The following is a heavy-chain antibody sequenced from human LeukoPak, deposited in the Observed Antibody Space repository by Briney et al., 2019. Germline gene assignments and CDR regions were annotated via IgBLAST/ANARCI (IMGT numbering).Heavy chain of an antibody. CDR3: ARAYGWELLGDVFDY. CDR1: GGSIRRYY. Sequence: SSETLSLTCTVSGGSIRRYYWSWIRQPPAKGLEWIGYIYYSGSTNYNPSLKSRVTISVDTSKNQFSLKLSSVTAADTAVYYCARAYGWELLGDVFDYWGQGTLVTVSS. J-gene: IGHJ4*02. V-gene: IGHV4-59*01. D-gene: IGHD1-26*01. CDR2: IYYSGST.